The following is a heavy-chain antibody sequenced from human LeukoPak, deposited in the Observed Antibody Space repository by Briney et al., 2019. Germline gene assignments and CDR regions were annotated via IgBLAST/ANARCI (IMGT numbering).Heavy chain of an antibody. Sequence: SETLSLTCTVSGGSITSSSYFWAWIRQPPGKGLEWITSVYYSGSTFYSPPLKSRVTMSTDSSKDQFSLTLTSVTAADTAVYYCARVVTTVDWYFDLWGRGTLVTVSS. V-gene: IGHV4-39*07. CDR3: ARVVTTVDWYFDL. CDR2: VYYSGST. CDR1: GGSITSSSYF. D-gene: IGHD3-10*01. J-gene: IGHJ2*01.